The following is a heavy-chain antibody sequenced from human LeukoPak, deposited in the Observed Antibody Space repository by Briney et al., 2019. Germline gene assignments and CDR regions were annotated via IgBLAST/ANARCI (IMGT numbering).Heavy chain of an antibody. Sequence: SETLSLTCAVYGGSFSGYYWSWIRQPPGKGLEWIGEINHSGSTNYNPSFKSRVTISVDTSKNQFSLKLSSVTAADTAVYYCARGYSSSWYVSYYYYYYGMDVWGQGTTVTVSS. J-gene: IGHJ6*02. CDR1: GGSFSGYY. CDR2: INHSGST. D-gene: IGHD6-13*01. CDR3: ARGYSSSWYVSYYYYYYGMDV. V-gene: IGHV4-34*01.